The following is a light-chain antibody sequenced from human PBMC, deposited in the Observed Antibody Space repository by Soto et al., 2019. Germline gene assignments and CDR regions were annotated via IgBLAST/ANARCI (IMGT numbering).Light chain of an antibody. J-gene: IGKJ2*01. Sequence: DIQMTQSPSSLSASIGDRVTITCRASQSIGTSLSWHQQKSGRAPKLLIHAASTLQSGVPSRFRGSGSGTDFTLTISSLQPEDVAVYYCQQSYSTLYTFGQGTNLEIK. CDR2: AAS. CDR1: QSIGTS. CDR3: QQSYSTLYT. V-gene: IGKV1-39*01.